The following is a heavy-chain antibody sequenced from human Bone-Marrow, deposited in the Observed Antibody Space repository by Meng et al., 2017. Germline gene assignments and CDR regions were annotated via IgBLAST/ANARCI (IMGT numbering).Heavy chain of an antibody. J-gene: IGHJ4*02. CDR2: IKSKPDGETI. CDR3: SGHIDY. V-gene: IGHV3-15*01. CDR1: GFTFSNAY. D-gene: IGHD5-12*01. Sequence: VKMVESGGELVKPGGYLSLSCEGSGFTFSNAYMTWVRQVPGKRLEWVGRIKSKPDGETIDYAAPVKGRFTISRDDSKNTVYLQMNSLKTEDTAVYYCSGHIDYWGQGTLVTVSS.